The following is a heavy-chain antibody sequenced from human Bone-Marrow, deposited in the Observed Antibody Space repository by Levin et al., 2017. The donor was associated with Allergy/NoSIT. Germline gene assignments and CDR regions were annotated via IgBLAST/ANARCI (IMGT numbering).Heavy chain of an antibody. CDR3: ATARNYDFWSGYAEFYDY. V-gene: IGHV3-23*01. CDR1: GFPFRSYA. D-gene: IGHD3-3*01. CDR2: ISGGAGST. Sequence: GESLKISCAASGFPFRSYAMIWVRQAPGKGLEWVSHISGGAGSTNYADSVKGRFTISRDNSKNILYLHMNSLRAEDTAVYYCATARNYDFWSGYAEFYDYWGQGTLVTVST. J-gene: IGHJ4*02.